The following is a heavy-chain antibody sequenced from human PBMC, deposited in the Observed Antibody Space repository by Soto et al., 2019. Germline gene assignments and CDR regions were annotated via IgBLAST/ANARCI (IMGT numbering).Heavy chain of an antibody. CDR3: AREGDYDILTGYSYGMDV. V-gene: IGHV5-51*01. CDR2: IYPGDSDT. CDR1: GYSFTSYW. J-gene: IGHJ6*02. Sequence: PXDSLTISRKGSGYSFTSYWIGLVRQMPGKGLEWMGIIYPGDSDTRYSPSFQGQVTISADKSISTAYLQWSSLKASDTAMYYCAREGDYDILTGYSYGMDVWGQGTTVTVSS. D-gene: IGHD3-9*01.